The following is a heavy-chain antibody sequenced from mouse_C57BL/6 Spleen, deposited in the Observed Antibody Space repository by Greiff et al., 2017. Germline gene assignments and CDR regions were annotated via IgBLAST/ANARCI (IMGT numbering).Heavy chain of an antibody. V-gene: IGHV1-22*01. CDR3: AREGIYYDYAYYFDY. CDR2: INPNNGGT. D-gene: IGHD2-4*01. CDR1: GYTFTDYN. Sequence: EVQLQESGPELVKPGASVKMSCKASGYTFTDYNMHWVKQSHGKSLEWIGYINPNNGGTSYNQKFKGKATLTVNKSSSTAYMELRSLTSEDSAVYYCAREGIYYDYAYYFDYWGQGTTLTVSS. J-gene: IGHJ2*01.